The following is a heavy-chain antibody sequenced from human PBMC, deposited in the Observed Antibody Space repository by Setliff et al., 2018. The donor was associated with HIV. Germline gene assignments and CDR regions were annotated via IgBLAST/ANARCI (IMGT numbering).Heavy chain of an antibody. J-gene: IGHJ4*02. CDR1: GGSFSDYY. CDR2: INHRGST. Sequence: LSLTCAVYGGSFSDYYWTWIRQSPGKGLEWIGEINHRGSTNYNPSLKSRVTVSVDTSKNQFSLKLGSVTAADTAVYYCARESPSSSWFYFDFWGQGTLVTAPQ. D-gene: IGHD6-13*01. V-gene: IGHV4-34*01. CDR3: ARESPSSSWFYFDF.